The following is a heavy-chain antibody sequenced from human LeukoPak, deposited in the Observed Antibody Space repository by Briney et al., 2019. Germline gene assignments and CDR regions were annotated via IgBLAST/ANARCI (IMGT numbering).Heavy chain of an antibody. CDR1: GFTFRSYS. D-gene: IGHD3-22*01. Sequence: PGGSLRLSCAASGFTFRSYSMNWVRQAPGKGLEGVSSISSSSSYIYYADSVKGRFTISRDNAKNSLYLQMNSLRAEDTAVYYCARDPDSSGYSYYFDYWGQGALVTVSS. V-gene: IGHV3-21*01. CDR2: ISSSSSYI. J-gene: IGHJ4*02. CDR3: ARDPDSSGYSYYFDY.